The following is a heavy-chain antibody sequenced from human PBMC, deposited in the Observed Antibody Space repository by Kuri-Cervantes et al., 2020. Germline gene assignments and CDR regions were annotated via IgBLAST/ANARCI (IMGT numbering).Heavy chain of an antibody. J-gene: IGHJ4*02. Sequence: GESLKISCAASGFTFSSYAMHWVRQAPGKGLEWVAVIWYDGSNKYYADSVKGRFTISRDNSKNTLYLQMNSLRAEDTAVYYCARVKQWLPDYWGQGTLVTVSS. CDR3: ARVKQWLPDY. V-gene: IGHV3-33*08. CDR1: GFTFSSYA. D-gene: IGHD6-19*01. CDR2: IWYDGSNK.